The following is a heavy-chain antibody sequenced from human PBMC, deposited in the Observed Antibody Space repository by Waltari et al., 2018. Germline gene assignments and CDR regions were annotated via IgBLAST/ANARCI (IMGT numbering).Heavy chain of an antibody. CDR2: ISADSVIT. J-gene: IGHJ5*02. CDR3: TRNLYGSGGDWFDP. D-gene: IGHD3-10*01. CDR1: GSTFSSYA. V-gene: IGHV3-23*01. Sequence: EVHLLESGGDLVQPGGSLRLSCVASGSTFSSYAMTWVRLAPGKGLGWVSSISADSVITYYADSERGRFTIFRYDSKATGYLQMASLRAADSGLYFCTRNLYGSGGDWFDPWGQGTLVTVTS.